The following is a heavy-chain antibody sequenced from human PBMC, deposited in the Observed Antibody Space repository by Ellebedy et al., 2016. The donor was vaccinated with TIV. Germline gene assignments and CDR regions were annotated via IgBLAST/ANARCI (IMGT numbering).Heavy chain of an antibody. D-gene: IGHD1-1*01. CDR2: SRNKAKSYTT. CDR3: ARDTTSDY. CDR1: GFTFSDHY. J-gene: IGHJ4*02. V-gene: IGHV3-72*01. Sequence: GESLKISCAVSGFTFSDHYMDWVRLAPGKGPEWVGRSRNKAKSYTTDYAAPVKGRFTISRDDSKNSLYLQMNSLKNEDTAIYYCARDTTSDYWGQGALVTVSS.